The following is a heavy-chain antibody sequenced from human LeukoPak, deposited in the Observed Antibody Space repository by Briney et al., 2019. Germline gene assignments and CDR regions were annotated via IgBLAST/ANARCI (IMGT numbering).Heavy chain of an antibody. J-gene: IGHJ5*02. CDR3: ARRRGGAAAGNFDP. D-gene: IGHD6-13*01. Sequence: GASVKVSCKASGGTFSSYAISWVRQAPGQGLEWMGGIIPMFGTANYAQKFQGRVTITADKSTSTAYMELSSLRSEDTAVYYCARRRGGAAAGNFDPWGQGTLVTVSS. V-gene: IGHV1-69*06. CDR2: IIPMFGTA. CDR1: GGTFSSYA.